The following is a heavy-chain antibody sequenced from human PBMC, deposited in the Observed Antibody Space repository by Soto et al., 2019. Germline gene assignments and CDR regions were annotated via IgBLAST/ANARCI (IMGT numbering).Heavy chain of an antibody. CDR3: ARVGLTGVADHFDY. J-gene: IGHJ4*02. Sequence: SETLSLTCTVSGGSISSYYWSWIRQPPGKGLEWIGYIYYSGSTNYNPSLKSRVTISVDTSKNQFSLKLSSVTAADTAVYYCARVGLTGVADHFDYWGQGTLVTVSS. D-gene: IGHD6-13*01. CDR1: GGSISSYY. V-gene: IGHV4-59*01. CDR2: IYYSGST.